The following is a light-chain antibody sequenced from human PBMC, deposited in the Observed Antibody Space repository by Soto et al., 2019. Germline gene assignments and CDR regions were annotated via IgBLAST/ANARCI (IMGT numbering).Light chain of an antibody. Sequence: IQMTQSPSSLSASVGDRVTITCRASQSIRTYLNWYHQRPGKLPKLLLYAASTLHSGVPSRFSVSGSGTNFTLTISRLQPEDFGTYFCQQSETDPLTFGPGTRVDIK. CDR1: QSIRTY. J-gene: IGKJ3*01. V-gene: IGKV1-39*01. CDR3: QQSETDPLT. CDR2: AAS.